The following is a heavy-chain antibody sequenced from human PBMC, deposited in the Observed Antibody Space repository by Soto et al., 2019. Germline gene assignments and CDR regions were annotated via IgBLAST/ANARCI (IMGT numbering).Heavy chain of an antibody. CDR2: IYYSGST. CDR1: GGSISSGGYY. CDR3: AREPYDSSGYYGHFDY. V-gene: IGHV4-31*03. Sequence: SETLSLTCTVSGGSISSGGYYWSWIRQHPGKGLEWIGYIYYSGSTYYNPSLKSRVTISVDPSKNQFSLKLSSVTAADTAVYYCAREPYDSSGYYGHFDYWGQGTLVTVSS. J-gene: IGHJ4*02. D-gene: IGHD3-22*01.